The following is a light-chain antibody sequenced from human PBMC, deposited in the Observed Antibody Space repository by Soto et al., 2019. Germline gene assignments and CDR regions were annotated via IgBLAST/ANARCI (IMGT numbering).Light chain of an antibody. Sequence: EIVLTQSPATLSLSPGEIATLSCSASQSIAGYLAWYQKKPGQAPRLLIYDTSNRVTGVPARFSGSGSGTDFTLTIRSLEPEDFAVYYCQQRSNWPPITCGQGTRREIK. CDR2: DTS. J-gene: IGKJ5*01. CDR3: QQRSNWPPIT. V-gene: IGKV3-11*01. CDR1: QSIAGY.